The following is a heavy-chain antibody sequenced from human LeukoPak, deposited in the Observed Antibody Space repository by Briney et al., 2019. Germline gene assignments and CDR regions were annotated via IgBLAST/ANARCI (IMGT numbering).Heavy chain of an antibody. CDR3: ARLRALFGELSSIDY. Sequence: SETLSLTCTVSGGSISSSSYYWGWIRQPPGKGLEWVGSIYYSGSTYYNPSLKSRVTISVDTSKNQFSLKLSSVTAADTAVYYCARLRALFGELSSIDYWGQGTLVTASS. J-gene: IGHJ4*02. D-gene: IGHD3-10*01. V-gene: IGHV4-39*01. CDR2: IYYSGST. CDR1: GGSISSSSYY.